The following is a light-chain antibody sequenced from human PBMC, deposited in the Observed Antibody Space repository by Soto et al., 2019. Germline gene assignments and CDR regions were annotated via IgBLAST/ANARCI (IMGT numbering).Light chain of an antibody. CDR3: GTWDSSLSGGV. J-gene: IGLJ2*01. Sequence: QSVLTQPPSVSAAPGQKVTISCSGSSSNIGNNYVSWYQQLPGIAPKLLIYENNIRPSGIPDRFSGSKSGTSATLGITGLQTGDEADYYSGTWDSSLSGGVFGGGTKLTVL. V-gene: IGLV1-51*02. CDR1: SSNIGNNY. CDR2: ENN.